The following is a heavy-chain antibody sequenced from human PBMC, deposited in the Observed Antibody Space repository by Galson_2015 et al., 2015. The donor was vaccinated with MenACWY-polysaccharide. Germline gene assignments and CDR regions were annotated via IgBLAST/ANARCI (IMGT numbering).Heavy chain of an antibody. CDR3: ARQWRSFCSSTSCSFDP. Sequence: QSGEGVKKAGESLKLSCKGSGDSFGNYWVGWVRQVPGKGLEWMGIIYPGDSDTRYSASFQGQVTISADKSISTAYLQWSSLKASDTAMYYCARQWRSFCSSTSCSFDPWGQGTLVTVSS. D-gene: IGHD2-2*01. CDR2: IYPGDSDT. CDR1: GDSFGNYW. V-gene: IGHV5-51*01. J-gene: IGHJ5*02.